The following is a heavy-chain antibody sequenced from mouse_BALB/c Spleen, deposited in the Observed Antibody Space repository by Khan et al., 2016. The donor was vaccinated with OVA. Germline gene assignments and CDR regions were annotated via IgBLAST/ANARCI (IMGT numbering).Heavy chain of an antibody. Sequence: QVQLKESGPGLVAPSQSLSITCTVSGLSLTSYGVSWVRQPPGKGLEWLGVIWGDGNTNYHSVLKSRLSIRKDNSKGRVFLRLNSLQTDDTATYYCAGFEASYYAVDYWGQGTSVTVSS. J-gene: IGHJ4*01. CDR1: GLSLTSYG. D-gene: IGHD6-1*01. V-gene: IGHV2-3*01. CDR3: AGFEASYYAVDY. CDR2: IWGDGNT.